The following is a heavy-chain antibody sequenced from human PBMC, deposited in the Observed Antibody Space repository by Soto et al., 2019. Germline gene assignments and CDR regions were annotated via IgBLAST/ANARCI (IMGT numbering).Heavy chain of an antibody. CDR2: MNPNTGNT. V-gene: IGHV1-8*01. CDR1: GYTFPNYD. J-gene: IGHJ3*02. Sequence: ASVKVSCKASGYTFPNYDINWVRQATGQGLEWMGWMNPNTGNTGYPQKFQGRLTMTRNTSISTAYMELSSLRSEDTAVYYCARFTPPGEDIVVVVAAGDDAFDIWGQGTMVTVSS. CDR3: ARFTPPGEDIVVVVAAGDDAFDI. D-gene: IGHD2-15*01.